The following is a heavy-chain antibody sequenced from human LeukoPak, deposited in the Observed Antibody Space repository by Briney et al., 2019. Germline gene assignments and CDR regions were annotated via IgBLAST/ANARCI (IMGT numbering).Heavy chain of an antibody. D-gene: IGHD7-27*01. Sequence: GGSLRLSCAGSGFNFNNYAMHWVRQAPGKGLEWLSGISWNSGTRGYADSVEGRFTISRDNAKNSLYLQMNSLRPDDTAFYYCAKATGDWYFDLWGRGTLVTVSS. J-gene: IGHJ2*01. V-gene: IGHV3-9*01. CDR2: ISWNSGTR. CDR1: GFNFNNYA. CDR3: AKATGDWYFDL.